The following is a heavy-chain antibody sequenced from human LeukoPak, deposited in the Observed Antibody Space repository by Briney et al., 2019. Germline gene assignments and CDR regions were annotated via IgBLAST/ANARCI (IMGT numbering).Heavy chain of an antibody. Sequence: GGSLRLSCAASGFTFSSYGMHWVRQAPGKGLEWVAVISYDGSNKYYADSVKGRFTISRDNSKNTLYLQMNSLRAEDTAVYYCTTEYNFNYYDSSGYYYWGQGTLVTVSS. D-gene: IGHD3-22*01. V-gene: IGHV3-30*03. CDR1: GFTFSSYG. CDR3: TTEYNFNYYDSSGYYY. CDR2: ISYDGSNK. J-gene: IGHJ4*02.